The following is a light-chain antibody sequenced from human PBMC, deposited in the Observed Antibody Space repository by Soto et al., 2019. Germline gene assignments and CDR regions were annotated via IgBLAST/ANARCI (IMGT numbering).Light chain of an antibody. CDR1: QSISSW. J-gene: IGKJ4*01. V-gene: IGKV1-5*03. Sequence: DIQMTQSPSTLSASVGDRVTITCLASQSISSWLAWYQQKPGKAPKLLLYKASSLESGVPSRFIGSGSGTEFTLTISSLQPDDFATYYCQQYNSYPNFGGGTKVEIK. CDR3: QQYNSYPN. CDR2: KAS.